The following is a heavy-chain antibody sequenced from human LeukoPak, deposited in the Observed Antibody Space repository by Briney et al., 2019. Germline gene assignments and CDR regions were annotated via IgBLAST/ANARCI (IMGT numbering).Heavy chain of an antibody. CDR1: GFTFSSYA. D-gene: IGHD6-19*01. Sequence: PGGSLRLSCAASGFTFSSYAMSWVRQAPGKGLEWVSAISGSGGSTYYADSVKGRFTISRDNSKNTLYLQMNSLRAEDTAVYYCAKKWSSGWAPFDYFDYWGQGTLVTVSS. CDR3: AKKWSSGWAPFDYFDY. J-gene: IGHJ4*02. CDR2: ISGSGGST. V-gene: IGHV3-23*01.